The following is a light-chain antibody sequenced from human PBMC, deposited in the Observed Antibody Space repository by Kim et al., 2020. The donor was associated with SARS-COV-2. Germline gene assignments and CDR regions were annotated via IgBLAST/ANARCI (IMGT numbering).Light chain of an antibody. J-gene: IGLJ3*02. CDR1: DIGTKS. CDR2: YDT. Sequence: APGKTATITCGGEDIGTKSVHGYQKKPGQAPVLVLYYDTDRPSGTPERFSASNSGNTATLTVSRVEAGDEADYYCQVWDSGSDQWVFGGGTKVTVL. CDR3: QVWDSGSDQWV. V-gene: IGLV3-21*04.